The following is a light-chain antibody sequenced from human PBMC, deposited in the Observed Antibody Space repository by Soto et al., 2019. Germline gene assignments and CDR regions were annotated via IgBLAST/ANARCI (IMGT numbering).Light chain of an antibody. J-gene: IGKJ1*01. CDR2: GAS. CDR1: QSVSNN. CDR3: QQYNDWWT. V-gene: IGKV3-15*01. Sequence: IVMTQSPATLSVSPGESATLSCRASQSVSNNLTWYQQKPGQPPRLLIYGASTRATGVPGRFSGSGSGTEFTLTISSLQSEDFAVYYCQQYNDWWTFGQGTKVEIK.